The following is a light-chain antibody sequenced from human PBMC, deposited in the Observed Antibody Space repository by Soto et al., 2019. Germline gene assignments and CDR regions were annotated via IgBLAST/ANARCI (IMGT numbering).Light chain of an antibody. CDR1: SSDVGGYKF. Sequence: QSALTQPASVSGSPGQSITISCTGTSSDVGGYKFVSWYQHHPGKAPQLIIYEVTNRPSGVSNRFSGSKSGNTASLTISGLQAEDEGDYYCSAYTARSTLVFGGGTKLTVL. V-gene: IGLV2-14*01. CDR2: EVT. J-gene: IGLJ3*02. CDR3: SAYTARSTLV.